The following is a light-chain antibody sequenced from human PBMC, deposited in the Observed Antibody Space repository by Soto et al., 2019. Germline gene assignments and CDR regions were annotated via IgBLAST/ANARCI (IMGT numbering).Light chain of an antibody. Sequence: EIVLTQSPLSLPVTPGESASIAFGSIRSILGSSGYNYLNWYLQKPGQSPQLLIYLGSNRASGVPDRFSGSGSGTDFTLKISRVEAEDVGVYYCMQALQTPPITFGQGTRLEIK. CDR1: RSILGSSGYNY. CDR3: MQALQTPPIT. V-gene: IGKV2-28*01. CDR2: LGS. J-gene: IGKJ5*01.